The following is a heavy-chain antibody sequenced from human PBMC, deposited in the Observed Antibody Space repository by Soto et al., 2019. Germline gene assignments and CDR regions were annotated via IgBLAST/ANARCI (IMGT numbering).Heavy chain of an antibody. V-gene: IGHV1-18*01. CDR1: GYTFTSYG. CDR2: ISAYNGDT. Sequence: ASVKVSCKASGYTFTSYGISWVRQAPGQGLEWMGWISAYNGDTNYAQKLQGRVTMTTDTSTSTAYMELRSLRSDDTAVYYCARDIVPRKWLVHDYWGQGTLVTVSS. J-gene: IGHJ4*02. D-gene: IGHD6-19*01. CDR3: ARDIVPRKWLVHDY.